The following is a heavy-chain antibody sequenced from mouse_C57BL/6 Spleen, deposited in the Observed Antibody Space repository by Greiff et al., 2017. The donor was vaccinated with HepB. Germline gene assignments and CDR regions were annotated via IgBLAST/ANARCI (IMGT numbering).Heavy chain of an antibody. D-gene: IGHD2-5*01. CDR2: IDPETGGT. CDR3: AYYSNPHWYFDV. Sequence: QVQLQQSGAELVRPGASVTLSCKASGYTFTDYEMHWVKQTPVHGLEWIGAIDPETGGTAYNQKFKGKAILTADKSSSTAYMALRSLTSEDSAVYYCAYYSNPHWYFDVWGTGTTVTVSS. V-gene: IGHV1-15*01. CDR1: GYTFTDYE. J-gene: IGHJ1*03.